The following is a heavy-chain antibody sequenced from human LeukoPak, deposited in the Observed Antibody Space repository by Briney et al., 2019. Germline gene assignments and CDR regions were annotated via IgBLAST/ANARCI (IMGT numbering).Heavy chain of an antibody. CDR2: INNSGGST. CDR3: AKGLQWELPDY. Sequence: GGSLRLSCAASGFTFSSYAMNWVRQAPGKGLEWVSTINNSGGSTYYADSVKGRFTISRDNSKNTLYLQMNSLRAEDTAVYYCAKGLQWELPDYWGQGTLVTVSS. J-gene: IGHJ4*02. V-gene: IGHV3-23*01. D-gene: IGHD1-26*01. CDR1: GFTFSSYA.